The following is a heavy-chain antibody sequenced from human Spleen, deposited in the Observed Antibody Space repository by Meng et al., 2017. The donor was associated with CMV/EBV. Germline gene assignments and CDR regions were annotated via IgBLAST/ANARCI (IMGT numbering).Heavy chain of an antibody. CDR3: ARDRATRAYYFDY. Sequence: CQASRYTFTNYGISWVRQAPGQGLEWMGGISAYNGNTKYAQKLQGRVTMTTDTSTSTAYMELRSLRSDDTAIYFCARDRATRAYYFDYWGQGTLVTVSS. V-gene: IGHV1-18*01. CDR1: RYTFTNYG. J-gene: IGHJ4*02. D-gene: IGHD1-1*01. CDR2: ISAYNGNT.